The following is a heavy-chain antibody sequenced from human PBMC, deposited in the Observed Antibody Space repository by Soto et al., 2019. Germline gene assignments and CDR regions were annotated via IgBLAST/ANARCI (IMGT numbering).Heavy chain of an antibody. CDR2: IYSGGST. V-gene: IGHV3-66*01. J-gene: IGHJ6*03. D-gene: IGHD2-2*01. CDR3: ARVRDCSSTSCYGDPNTYYYYYMDV. Sequence: PGGSLRLSCAASGFTVSSNYMSWVRQAPGKGLEWVSVIYSGGSTYYADSVKGRFTISRDNSKNTLYLQMNSLRAEDTAVYYCARVRDCSSTSCYGDPNTYYYYYMDVWGKGTTVTVSS. CDR1: GFTVSSNY.